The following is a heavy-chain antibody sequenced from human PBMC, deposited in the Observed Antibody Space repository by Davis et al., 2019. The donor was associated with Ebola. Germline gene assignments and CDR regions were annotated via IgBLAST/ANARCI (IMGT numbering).Heavy chain of an antibody. CDR2: FDPEDGEA. D-gene: IGHD3-16*01. CDR1: EYTLAELS. V-gene: IGHV1-24*01. Sequence: AASVKVSCKVSEYTLAELSIHWVRQAPGKGLEWMGCFDPEDGEAIYAQKFQGRVTMTEDTSTDPAHLELSSLRSEDTAIYYCAIGGLKGGFDYWGRGTLVTVSS. CDR3: AIGGLKGGFDY. J-gene: IGHJ4*02.